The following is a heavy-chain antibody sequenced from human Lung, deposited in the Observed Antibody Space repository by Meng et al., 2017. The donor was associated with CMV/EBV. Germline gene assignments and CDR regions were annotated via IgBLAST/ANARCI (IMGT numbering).Heavy chain of an antibody. CDR3: ARDPRGINIVVVHNGMDV. D-gene: IGHD2-2*01. Sequence: GESLKISCAASGFTFSSYWMSWVRQAPGKGLEWVANIKQDGSEKDYVDSVKGRFTISRDNAKNSLYLQMNSLRAEDTAVYYCARDPRGINIVVVHNGMDVWGQGTTVTVSS. CDR2: IKQDGSEK. V-gene: IGHV3-7*01. J-gene: IGHJ6*02. CDR1: GFTFSSYW.